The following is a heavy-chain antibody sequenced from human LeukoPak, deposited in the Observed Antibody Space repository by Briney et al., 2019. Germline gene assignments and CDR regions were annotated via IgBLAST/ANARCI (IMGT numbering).Heavy chain of an antibody. Sequence: GGSLRLSCAVSGFAFGSEAMSWVRQSPARGLEWVASISPGGGTTYYADYVKGRFTISRDNSRNTMYLQMNSLRPEDTAIYYCANRLNNAFEMWGQGTMVTVFS. V-gene: IGHV3-23*01. CDR2: ISPGGGTT. CDR1: GFAFGSEA. CDR3: ANRLNNAFEM. J-gene: IGHJ3*02. D-gene: IGHD2/OR15-2a*01.